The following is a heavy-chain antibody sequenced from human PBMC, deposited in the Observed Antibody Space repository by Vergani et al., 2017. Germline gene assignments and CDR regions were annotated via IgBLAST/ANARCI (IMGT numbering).Heavy chain of an antibody. D-gene: IGHD2-15*01. Sequence: QVTLKESGPVLVKPTETLPLTCTVSGFSLSDAPMGLSWIRQPPGKALEWLAHIFSNDEKSYSTSLKSRLTISKDTSKSQVVLTMTNMDPVDTATYYCARKGLXYCSDGSCYYFDYWGQGTLVTVPS. CDR3: ARKGLXYCSDGSCYYFDY. J-gene: IGHJ4*02. V-gene: IGHV2-26*01. CDR1: GFSLSDAPMG. CDR2: IFSNDEK.